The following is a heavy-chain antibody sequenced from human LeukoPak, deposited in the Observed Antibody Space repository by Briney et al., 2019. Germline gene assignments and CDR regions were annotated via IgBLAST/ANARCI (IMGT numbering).Heavy chain of an antibody. CDR1: GGSISSYY. CDR2: IYYSGST. V-gene: IGHV4-59*01. D-gene: IGHD2-15*01. J-gene: IGHJ5*02. CDR3: ARGVVAARFWFDP. Sequence: SETLSLTCTVSGGSISSYYWSWIRQPPGEGLEWIGYIYYSGSTNYNPSLKSRVTISVDTSKNQLSLKLSSVTAADTAVYYCARGVVAARFWFDPWGQGTLVTVSS.